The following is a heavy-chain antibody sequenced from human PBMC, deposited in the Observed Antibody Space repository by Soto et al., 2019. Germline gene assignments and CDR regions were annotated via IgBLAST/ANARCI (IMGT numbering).Heavy chain of an antibody. V-gene: IGHV2-26*01. CDR3: ARMDGDYNYYGLDV. CDR2: FFSDAER. CDR1: GVSLTNGRMG. J-gene: IGHJ6*02. Sequence: QVTLKESGPVLVKPTETLTLTCSASGVSLTNGRMGVSWIRQPPGKALEWLAHFFSDAERSYSTSMQSRLNMYKDSSGSQVVLTMTNMAPADTATYFCARMDGDYNYYGLDVWGHGIAVTVSS. D-gene: IGHD4-17*01.